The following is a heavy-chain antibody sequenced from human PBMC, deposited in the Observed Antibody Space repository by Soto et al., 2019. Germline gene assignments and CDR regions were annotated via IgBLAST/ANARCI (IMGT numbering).Heavy chain of an antibody. CDR3: ARTCSGGTCSFDY. CDR1: GFTVSSNY. Sequence: EVQLVESGGGLVQPGGSLRLSCAASGFTVSSNYMSWVRQPPGKGLEGVSVIYSGGSTYYADSVKGRLTISRDNSENTLYLQMNSLRAEDTAVYYCARTCSGGTCSFDYWGQGTLVTVSS. D-gene: IGHD2-15*01. J-gene: IGHJ4*02. V-gene: IGHV3-66*01. CDR2: IYSGGST.